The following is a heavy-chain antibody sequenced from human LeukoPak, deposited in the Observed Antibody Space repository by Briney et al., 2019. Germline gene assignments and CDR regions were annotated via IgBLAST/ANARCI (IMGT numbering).Heavy chain of an antibody. CDR2: IYYSGST. CDR1: GGSISSSSYY. J-gene: IGHJ4*02. CDR3: ARLYYDILTGYSTLFFDY. D-gene: IGHD3-9*01. Sequence: SETLSLTCTVSGGSISSSSYYWGWIRQPPGKGLEWIGSIYYSGSTYYNPSLKSRVTISVDTPKNQFSLKLSSVTAADTAVYYCARLYYDILTGYSTLFFDYWGQGTLVTVSS. V-gene: IGHV4-39*01.